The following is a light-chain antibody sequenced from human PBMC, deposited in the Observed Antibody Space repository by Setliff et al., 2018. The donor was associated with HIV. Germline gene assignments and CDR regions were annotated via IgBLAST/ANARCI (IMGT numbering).Light chain of an antibody. Sequence: QSALTQPASVSGSPGQSITISCTGTSSDVGGYNYVSWYQQHPGNAPKLMIFEVSNRPSGVSNRFSGSKSGNTASLTISGLQAEDEADYYCSSYTSITTVVFGGGTKVTVL. CDR3: SSYTSITTVV. V-gene: IGLV2-14*01. J-gene: IGLJ2*01. CDR2: EVS. CDR1: SSDVGGYNY.